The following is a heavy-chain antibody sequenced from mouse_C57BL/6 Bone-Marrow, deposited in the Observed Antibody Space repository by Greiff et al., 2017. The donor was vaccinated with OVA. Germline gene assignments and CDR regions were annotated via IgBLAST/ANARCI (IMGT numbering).Heavy chain of an antibody. CDR3: ASDYPAWFAY. V-gene: IGHV1-81*01. CDR1: GYTFTSYG. Sequence: VQLQQSGAELARPGASVKLSCKASGYTFTSYGISWVKQRPGQGLEWIGEISTRSGNTYYNEKFKAKATLTADKSSSTAYMELRSLTSEDSAVYFCASDYPAWFAYWGQGTLVTVSA. D-gene: IGHD2-4*01. J-gene: IGHJ3*01. CDR2: ISTRSGNT.